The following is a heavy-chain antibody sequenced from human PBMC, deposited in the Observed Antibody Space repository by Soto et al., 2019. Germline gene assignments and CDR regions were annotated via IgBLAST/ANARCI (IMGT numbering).Heavy chain of an antibody. V-gene: IGHV4-4*02. Sequence: QVQLQESGPGLVKPSGTLSLTCAVSGGSISSSNWWSWVRQTPGKGLEWIGEIYHSGSTNYNPSLKSRVTISGDKSKNQFSLKLSSVTAADTAVYYCARGSQWPLYYFDYWGQGTLVTVSS. CDR3: ARGSQWPLYYFDY. J-gene: IGHJ4*02. D-gene: IGHD6-19*01. CDR2: IYHSGST. CDR1: GGSISSSNW.